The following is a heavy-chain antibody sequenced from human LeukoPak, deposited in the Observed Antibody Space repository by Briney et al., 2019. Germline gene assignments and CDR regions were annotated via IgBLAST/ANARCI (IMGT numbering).Heavy chain of an antibody. J-gene: IGHJ3*02. D-gene: IGHD3-22*01. CDR1: GFTFDDYG. CDR2: INWNGGST. Sequence: PGGSLRLSCAASGFTFDDYGMSWVRQAPGKGLEWVSGINWNGGSTGYADSVKGRFTISRDNAKNSLYLQMNSLRAEDTALYYCARDLSDSSGYYYASAFDIWGQGTMVTVSS. CDR3: ARDLSDSSGYYYASAFDI. V-gene: IGHV3-20*04.